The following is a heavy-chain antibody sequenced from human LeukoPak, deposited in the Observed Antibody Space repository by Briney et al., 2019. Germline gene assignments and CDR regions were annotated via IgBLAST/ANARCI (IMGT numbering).Heavy chain of an antibody. J-gene: IGHJ3*02. CDR1: GLNFHNVW. CDR2: IKSEIDGGTA. Sequence: GGSLRLSCAASGLNFHNVWMSWVRQAPGKGLGWVGRIKSEIDGGTADYAAPVKGRFSISRDDSKTTLYVQMNSLKIEDTAVYSCITERYCSSNSCPGAYDIWGQGTMVTVSS. V-gene: IGHV3-15*01. CDR3: ITERYCSSNSCPGAYDI. D-gene: IGHD2-2*01.